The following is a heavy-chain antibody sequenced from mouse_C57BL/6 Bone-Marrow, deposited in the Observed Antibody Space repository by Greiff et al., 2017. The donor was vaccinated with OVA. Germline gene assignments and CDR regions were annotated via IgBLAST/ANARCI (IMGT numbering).Heavy chain of an antibody. D-gene: IGHD6-1*01. CDR1: GYAFSSSW. Sequence: VQGVESGPELVKPGASVKISCKASGYAFSSSWMNWVKQRPGKGLEWIGRIYPGDGDTNYNGKFKGKATLTADKSSSTAYMQLSSLTSEDSAVYFCAVLLRYFDVWGTGTTVTVSS. V-gene: IGHV1-82*01. J-gene: IGHJ1*03. CDR2: IYPGDGDT. CDR3: AVLLRYFDV.